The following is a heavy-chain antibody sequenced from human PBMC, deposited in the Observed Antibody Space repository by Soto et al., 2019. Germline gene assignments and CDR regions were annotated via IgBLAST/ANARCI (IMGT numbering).Heavy chain of an antibody. D-gene: IGHD5-18*01. J-gene: IGHJ4*02. CDR3: ASWRGGYTYGLDH. CDR2: INNDGTST. V-gene: IGHV3-74*01. Sequence: EVQLVESGGGLVQPWGSLRLSCAASGFTFSSQWLHWVRQAPGKGLVWSSRINNDGTSTNYADSLKGRFTVSRDNAKKTMSLPMNSLRAEDTAVYYCASWRGGYTYGLDHWGQGTPVTVSS. CDR1: GFTFSSQW.